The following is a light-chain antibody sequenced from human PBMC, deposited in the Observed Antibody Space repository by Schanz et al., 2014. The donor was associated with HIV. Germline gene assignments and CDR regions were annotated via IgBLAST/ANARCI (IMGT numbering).Light chain of an antibody. CDR1: SSNIGAGYD. CDR2: GNT. V-gene: IGLV1-40*01. J-gene: IGLJ2*01. CDR3: CSYAGSYTF. Sequence: QSVLTQPPSVSGAPGQRVTISCTGSSSNIGAGYDVHWYQHLPGTAPKLLIYGNTNRPSGVPDRFSGSKSGTSASLAITGLQAEDEADYYCCSYAGSYTFFGGGTKLTVL.